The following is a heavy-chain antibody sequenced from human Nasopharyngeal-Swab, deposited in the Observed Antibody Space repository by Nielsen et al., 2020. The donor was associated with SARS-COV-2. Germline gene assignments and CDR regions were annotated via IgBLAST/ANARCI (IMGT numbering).Heavy chain of an antibody. D-gene: IGHD3-9*01. V-gene: IGHV4-34*09. Sequence: PGKGLEWIGEINHSGSTNYNPSLKSRVTISVDTSKNQFSLKLSSVTAADTAVYYCARGSLPLYDILTGYYPPFDYWGQGTLVTVSS. CDR3: ARGSLPLYDILTGYYPPFDY. CDR2: INHSGST. J-gene: IGHJ4*02.